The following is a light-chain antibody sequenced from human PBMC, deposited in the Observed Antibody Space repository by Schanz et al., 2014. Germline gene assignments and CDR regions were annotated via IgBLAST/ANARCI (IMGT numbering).Light chain of an antibody. V-gene: IGKV2-28*01. J-gene: IGKJ4*01. CDR1: QSLLHTNGYNY. CDR3: MQALQTPLT. Sequence: DIVMPQSPLSLPVTPGEPASISCRSSQSLLHTNGYNYLDWYLQKPGQSPQLLIYLGSNRASGVHDSFSGSGSGTDFTLKISRVEAEDVGVYYCMQALQTPLTFGGGTKVEIK. CDR2: LGS.